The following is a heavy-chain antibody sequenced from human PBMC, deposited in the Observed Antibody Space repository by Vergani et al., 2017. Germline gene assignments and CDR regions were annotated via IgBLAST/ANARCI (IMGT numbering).Heavy chain of an antibody. J-gene: IGHJ4*02. D-gene: IGHD5-24*01. CDR2: IYHSGGA. Sequence: QLHLQESGPGLVKPSETLSLTCTVSGGSITSSSYYWGWIRQPPGKGLEWIGNIYHSGGAYYNPSLKGRVTISVDTSKNQFSLEVTSVTAADTAIYFCARGTPIIDYWGQGSLVTVSS. V-gene: IGHV4-39*01. CDR1: GGSITSSSYY. CDR3: ARGTPIIDY.